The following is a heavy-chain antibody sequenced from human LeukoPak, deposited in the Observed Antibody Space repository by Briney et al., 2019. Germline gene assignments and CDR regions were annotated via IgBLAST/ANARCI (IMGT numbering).Heavy chain of an antibody. CDR2: IYTDGST. J-gene: IGHJ4*02. CDR3: ARVYVSFNMAFDY. D-gene: IGHD2/OR15-2a*01. Sequence: PGGSLRLSCTASRFTVSSNYMNWVRQAPGKGLEWVSTIYTDGSTYYADSVKGRFTISRDNSKETLYLQMDSLKADDTAVYYCARVYVSFNMAFDYWGQGTLVTVSS. CDR1: RFTVSSNY. V-gene: IGHV3-66*01.